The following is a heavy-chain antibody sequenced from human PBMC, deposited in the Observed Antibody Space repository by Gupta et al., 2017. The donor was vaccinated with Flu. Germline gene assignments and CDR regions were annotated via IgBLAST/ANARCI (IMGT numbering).Heavy chain of an antibody. V-gene: IGHV3-30*18. CDR2: ISYDGSNK. CDR3: AKDSSSWYVYLYYGMDV. D-gene: IGHD6-13*01. Sequence: QVQLVESGGGVVQPGRSLRLSCAASGFTFSSYGMPWVRQAPGKGLEWVAVISYDGSNKYYADSVKGRFTISRDNSKNTLYLQMNSLRAEDTAVYYCAKDSSSWYVYLYYGMDVWGQGTTVTVSS. CDR1: GFTFSSYG. J-gene: IGHJ6*02.